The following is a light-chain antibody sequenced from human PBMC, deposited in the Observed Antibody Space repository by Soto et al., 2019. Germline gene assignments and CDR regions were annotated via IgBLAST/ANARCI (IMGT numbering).Light chain of an antibody. CDR2: AAS. Sequence: DIQMTQSPSSLSASVGDRVTITCRASQSISSYLNWYQQKPGKAPKLLIYAASSLQSGVPSGFSGSGSGTDFTLTISSLQSEDFAVYYCQHYNKWAKYTFGQGTKLEIK. CDR1: QSISSY. CDR3: QHYNKWAKYT. V-gene: IGKV1-39*01. J-gene: IGKJ2*01.